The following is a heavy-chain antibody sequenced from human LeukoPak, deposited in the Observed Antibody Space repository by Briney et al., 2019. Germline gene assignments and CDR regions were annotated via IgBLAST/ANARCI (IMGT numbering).Heavy chain of an antibody. D-gene: IGHD1-26*01. Sequence: ASVKVSCKASGYSFTSYYMRWVRQAPGQGLEWMGLINPSGSSTSYAQKFQGRLSLTRDMSTSTDYMELSSLRSEDTAVYYCARDNSVGDTAWWFDPWGQGTLVTVSS. V-gene: IGHV1-46*01. CDR2: INPSGSST. CDR3: ARDNSVGDTAWWFDP. J-gene: IGHJ5*02. CDR1: GYSFTSYY.